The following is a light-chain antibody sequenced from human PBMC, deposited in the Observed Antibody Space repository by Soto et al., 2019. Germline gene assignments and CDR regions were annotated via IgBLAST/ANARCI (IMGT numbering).Light chain of an antibody. V-gene: IGLV2-11*01. CDR2: DVS. CDR1: SSDVGGYNY. CDR3: CSYAGSYTFV. Sequence: QSALTQPRSVSGSPGQSVTISCTGTSSDVGGYNYVSWYQQHPGKAPKLMIYDVSKRPSGVPDRFSGSKSGNTASLTMSGLQAEDEADYYCCSYAGSYTFVFGTGTKLTAL. J-gene: IGLJ1*01.